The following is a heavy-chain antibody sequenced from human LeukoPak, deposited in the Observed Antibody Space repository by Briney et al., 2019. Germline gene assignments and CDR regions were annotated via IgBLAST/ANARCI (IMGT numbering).Heavy chain of an antibody. D-gene: IGHD6-13*01. CDR3: ARGSGIAAAGPYYYYMDV. CDR2: INWNGGST. V-gene: IGHV3-20*04. Sequence: GGSLRLSCAASGFTFDDYGMSWVRQAPGKGLEWVSGINWNGGSTGYADSVKGRFTISRDNAKNSPYLQMNSLRAEDTALYYCARGSGIAAAGPYYYYMDVWGKGTTVTVSS. J-gene: IGHJ6*03. CDR1: GFTFDDYG.